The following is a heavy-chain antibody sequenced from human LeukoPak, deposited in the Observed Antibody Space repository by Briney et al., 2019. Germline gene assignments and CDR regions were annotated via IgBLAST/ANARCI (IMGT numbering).Heavy chain of an antibody. CDR3: ARQTGSGLFILP. CDR2: IYYSGST. J-gene: IGHJ4*02. D-gene: IGHD3/OR15-3a*01. V-gene: IGHV4-59*08. CDR1: GGSISSYY. Sequence: SETLSLTCTVSGGSISSYYWSWIRQPPGKGLEWIGFIYYSGSTYYNPSLKSRVTISVDTSKNQFSLKLSSVTAADTAVYYCARQTGSGLFILPGGQGTLVTVSS.